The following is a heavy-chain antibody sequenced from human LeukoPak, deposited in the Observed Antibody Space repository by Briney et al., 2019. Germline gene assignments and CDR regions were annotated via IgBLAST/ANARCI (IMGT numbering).Heavy chain of an antibody. CDR2: IIPIFGTA. CDR3: AREFGELFWFDP. D-gene: IGHD3-10*01. V-gene: IGHV1-69*13. Sequence: GASVKVSCKASGGTFSSYAISWVRQAPGQGLEWMGGIIPIFGTANYAQKFQGRVTITADESTSTAYMERSSLRSEDTAVYYCAREFGELFWFDPWGQGTLVTVSS. J-gene: IGHJ5*02. CDR1: GGTFSSYA.